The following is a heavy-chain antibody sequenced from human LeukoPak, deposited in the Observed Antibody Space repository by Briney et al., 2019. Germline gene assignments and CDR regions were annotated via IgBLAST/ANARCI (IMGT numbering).Heavy chain of an antibody. CDR2: ISVYNGNT. J-gene: IGHJ4*02. CDR3: ARDVSSSNSLKFDS. V-gene: IGHV1-18*01. CDR1: GYTFTSYG. Sequence: GASVKVSCKASGYTFTSYGISWVRQAPGQGLEWMGWISVYNGNTNYAQKLQGRVTMTTDTSTSTAYMELRSLRSEDTAVYYCARDVSSSNSLKFDSWGLGTLVTVSS. D-gene: IGHD6-13*01.